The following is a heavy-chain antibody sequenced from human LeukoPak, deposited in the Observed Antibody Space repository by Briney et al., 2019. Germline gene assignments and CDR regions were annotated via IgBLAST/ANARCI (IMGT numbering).Heavy chain of an antibody. D-gene: IGHD6-13*01. CDR1: GFTFGSYA. J-gene: IGHJ4*02. Sequence: GGSLRLSCAASGFTFGSYAMSWVRQAPGKGLEWVSAISGSGGSTYYADSVKGRFTISRDNSKNTLYLQMNSLRAEDTAVYYCAKDRRGTAAAGTVADWGQGTLVTVSS. CDR2: ISGSGGST. V-gene: IGHV3-23*01. CDR3: AKDRRGTAAAGTVAD.